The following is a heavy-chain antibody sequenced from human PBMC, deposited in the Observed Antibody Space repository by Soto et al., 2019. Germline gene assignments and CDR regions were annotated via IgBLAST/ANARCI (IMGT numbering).Heavy chain of an antibody. CDR1: GGSFSGYY. V-gene: IGHV4-34*01. CDR2: INHSGST. Sequence: QVQLQQWGAGLLKPSETLSLTCAVYGGSFSGYYWSWIRQPPGKGLEWIGEINHSGSTNYNPSLKSRVTISVDTSKNQFSLKLSSVTAADTAVYYCARIFSSSWYDYYYYYMDVWGKGTTVTVSS. CDR3: ARIFSSSWYDYYYYYMDV. D-gene: IGHD6-13*01. J-gene: IGHJ6*03.